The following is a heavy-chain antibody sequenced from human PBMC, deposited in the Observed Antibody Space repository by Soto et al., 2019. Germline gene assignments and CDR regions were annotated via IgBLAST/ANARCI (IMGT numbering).Heavy chain of an antibody. J-gene: IGHJ6*03. CDR1: GYTFTSYG. V-gene: IGHV1-18*01. Sequence: ASVKVSCKASGYTFTSYGISWVRQAPGQGLEWMGWISAYNGNTNYAQKLQGRVTTTTDTSTSTAYMELRSLRSDDTAVYYCARVAVSGGATLNYYYYMDVWGKGTTVTVSS. D-gene: IGHD1-26*01. CDR3: ARVAVSGGATLNYYYYMDV. CDR2: ISAYNGNT.